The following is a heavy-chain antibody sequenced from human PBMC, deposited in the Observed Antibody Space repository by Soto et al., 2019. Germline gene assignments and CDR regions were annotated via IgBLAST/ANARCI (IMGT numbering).Heavy chain of an antibody. CDR3: ARFALDRGVIIWYYFDY. Sequence: SETLSLTCTVSGGSISSGDYYWSWIRQPPGKGLEWIGYIYYSGSTYYNPSLKSRVTISVDTSKNQFSLKLSSVTAADTAVYYCARFALDRGVIIWYYFDYWGQGTLVTVSS. D-gene: IGHD3-10*01. V-gene: IGHV4-30-4*01. J-gene: IGHJ4*02. CDR1: GGSISSGDYY. CDR2: IYYSGST.